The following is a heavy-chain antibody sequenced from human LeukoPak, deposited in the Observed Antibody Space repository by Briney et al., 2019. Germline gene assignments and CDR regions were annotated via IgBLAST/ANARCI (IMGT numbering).Heavy chain of an antibody. CDR2: IYYSGST. V-gene: IGHV4-30-4*08. D-gene: IGHD2-2*01. CDR1: GGSIRSGNYY. CDR3: ARVYCSSTSCFTGGSIDYYYYYMDV. J-gene: IGHJ6*03. Sequence: SQTLSLTCTVSGGSIRSGNYYWSWIRQHPGKGLEWIGYIYYSGSTFYNPSLKSRVTISVDTSKNQFSLKLSSVTAADTAVYYCARVYCSSTSCFTGGSIDYYYYYMDVWGKGTTVTVSS.